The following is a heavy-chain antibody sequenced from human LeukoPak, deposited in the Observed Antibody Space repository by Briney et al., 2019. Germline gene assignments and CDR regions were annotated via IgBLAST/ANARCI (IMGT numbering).Heavy chain of an antibody. CDR2: IRYDGSNK. CDR3: ATNTQGGSGTLDY. D-gene: IGHD3-10*01. V-gene: IGHV3-30*02. CDR1: GFTFSSYG. Sequence: PGGSLRLSCAASGFTFSSYGMHSVRQAPGKGLGWVAFIRYDGSNKYYADSVKGRFTISRDNSKNTLYLQMNSLRAEDTAVYYCATNTQGGSGTLDYWGQGTLVTVPS. J-gene: IGHJ4*02.